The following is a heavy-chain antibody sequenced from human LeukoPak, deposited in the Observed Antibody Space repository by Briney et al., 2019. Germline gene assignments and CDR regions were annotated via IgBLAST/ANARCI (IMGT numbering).Heavy chain of an antibody. V-gene: IGHV1-24*01. Sequence: ASVKVSCKVSGYTLTELSMHWVRQAPGKGLEWMGGFDPEDGETIYAQKFQGRVTMTEDTSTDTAYMELSRLRSEDTAVYYCATIRLGIAAAANWGQGTLVTVSS. CDR3: ATIRLGIAAAAN. D-gene: IGHD6-13*01. CDR1: GYTLTELS. CDR2: FDPEDGET. J-gene: IGHJ4*02.